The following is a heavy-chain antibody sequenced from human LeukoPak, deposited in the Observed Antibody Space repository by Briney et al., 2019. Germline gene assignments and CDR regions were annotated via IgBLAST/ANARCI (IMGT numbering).Heavy chain of an antibody. Sequence: GGSLRLSCAASGFTFSSYSMNWVRQAPGKGLEWISYINSGSSITQYADSVTGRFTISRDNARNSLYLQMNSLRAEDTAVYFCARSRYDSYGYFFCDYWGQGTLVTVSS. CDR3: ARSRYDSYGYFFCDY. V-gene: IGHV3-48*01. CDR2: INSGSSIT. J-gene: IGHJ4*02. CDR1: GFTFSSYS. D-gene: IGHD5-18*01.